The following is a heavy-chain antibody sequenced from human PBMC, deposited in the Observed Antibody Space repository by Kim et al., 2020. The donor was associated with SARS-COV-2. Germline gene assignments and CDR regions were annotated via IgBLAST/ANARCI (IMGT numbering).Heavy chain of an antibody. D-gene: IGHD2-2*02. CDR1: GGSISSGGYY. CDR3: ARDRGGYCSSTSCYTGHNWFDP. V-gene: IGHV4-31*03. Sequence: SETLSLTCTVSGGSISSGGYYWSWIRQHPGKGLEWIGYIYYSGSTYYNPSLKSRVTISVDTSKNQFSLKLSSATAADTAVYYCARDRGGYCSSTSCYTGHNWFDPWGQGTLVTVSS. CDR2: IYYSGST. J-gene: IGHJ5*02.